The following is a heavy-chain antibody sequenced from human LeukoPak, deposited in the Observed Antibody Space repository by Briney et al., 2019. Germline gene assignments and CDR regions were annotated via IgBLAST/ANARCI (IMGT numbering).Heavy chain of an antibody. Sequence: ASVKVSCKASGYTFTGYYMHWVRQAPGQGLEWMGWINLNSGGTNYAQKFQGRVTMTRDTSISTAYMELRSLRSDDTAVYYCARGSYYYYYMDVWGKGTTVTISS. CDR3: ARGSYYYYYMDV. J-gene: IGHJ6*03. CDR1: GYTFTGYY. D-gene: IGHD1-26*01. V-gene: IGHV1-2*02. CDR2: INLNSGGT.